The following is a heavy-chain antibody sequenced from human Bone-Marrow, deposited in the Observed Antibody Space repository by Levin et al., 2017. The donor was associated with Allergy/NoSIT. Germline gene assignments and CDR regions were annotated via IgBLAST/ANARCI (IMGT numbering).Heavy chain of an antibody. Sequence: GGSLRLSCTASGFTFHSYGMTWVRQAPGKGLEWVASITSYSNYIEYADAVKGRFTISRDNAKSSLFLQMNSLRVEDTAVYHCARGHGDYSSNWFGPWGQGTLVTVSS. CDR3: ARGHGDYSSNWFGP. CDR2: ITSYSNYI. CDR1: GFTFHSYG. D-gene: IGHD4-17*01. V-gene: IGHV3-21*01. J-gene: IGHJ5*02.